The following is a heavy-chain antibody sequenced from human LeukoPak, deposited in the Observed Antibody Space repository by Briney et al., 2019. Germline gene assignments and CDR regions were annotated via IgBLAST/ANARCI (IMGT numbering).Heavy chain of an antibody. Sequence: ASVKVSCKASGYTFTSYGISWVRQAPGQGLEWTGWVSAYNGNTNYAQKLQGRVTMTTDTSTSTAYMELRSLRSDDTAVYYCARRGQIAGWFDPWGQGTLVTVSS. D-gene: IGHD2/OR15-2a*01. CDR2: VSAYNGNT. CDR3: ARRGQIAGWFDP. CDR1: GYTFTSYG. V-gene: IGHV1-18*01. J-gene: IGHJ5*02.